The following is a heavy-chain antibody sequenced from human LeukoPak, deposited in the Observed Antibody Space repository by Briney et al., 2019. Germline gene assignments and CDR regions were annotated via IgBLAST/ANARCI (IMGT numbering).Heavy chain of an antibody. J-gene: IGHJ4*02. CDR2: IYTSGST. CDR3: ARDSTTTWYAQDY. V-gene: IGHV4-61*02. CDR1: GDSISSGSYY. Sequence: PSQTPSLTCTVSGDSISSGSYYWNWIRQPAGKGLEWIGRIYTSGSTNYNPSLKSRISISIDTSKNQFSLKVSSVTAADTALYYCARDSTTTWYAQDYWGQGTLVTVSS. D-gene: IGHD1-26*01.